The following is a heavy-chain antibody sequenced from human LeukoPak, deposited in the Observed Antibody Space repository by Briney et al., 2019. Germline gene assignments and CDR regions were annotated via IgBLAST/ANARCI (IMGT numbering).Heavy chain of an antibody. CDR1: GFTFSGYS. V-gene: IGHV3-48*04. Sequence: GGSLRLSCGASGFTFSGYSMNWVRQAPGKGLQWVSYISSSGNIIYYADSVKGRFTISRDNAKNSLFLQMNSLRAEDTAVYYCARDQLAPGVALDYWGQGTLVTVSS. J-gene: IGHJ4*02. CDR2: ISSSGNII. CDR3: ARDQLAPGVALDY. D-gene: IGHD6-6*01.